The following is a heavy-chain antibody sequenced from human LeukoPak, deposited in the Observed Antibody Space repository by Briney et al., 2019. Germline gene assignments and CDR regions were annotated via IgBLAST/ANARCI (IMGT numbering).Heavy chain of an antibody. CDR2: ITSRGSTI. J-gene: IGHJ4*02. CDR1: GFGFDDYA. V-gene: IGHV3-48*03. D-gene: IGHD3-22*01. Sequence: GGSLRLSCAASGFGFDDYAMNWVRQAPGKGLEWVSYITSRGSTIYYADSVKGRFTMSRDNAKNSLYLQMNSLRAEDTAVYYCATSSAYYYFDFDYWGQGTLVTVSS. CDR3: ATSSAYYYFDFDY.